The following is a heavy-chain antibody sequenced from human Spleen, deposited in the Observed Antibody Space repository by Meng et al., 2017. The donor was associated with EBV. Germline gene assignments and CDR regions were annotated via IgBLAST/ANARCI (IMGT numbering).Heavy chain of an antibody. Sequence: QVQLGHLGAEVKKPGASGKVSCKASGYTFTSYFFSGVRQAPGQGLEWMGWISANNGNTHYAQKFQGRVTMTTDTSTSTAYMELRTLTSDDTAVYYCARDTAVGNLDHWGQGTLVTVSS. D-gene: IGHD6-19*01. CDR2: ISANNGNT. CDR3: ARDTAVGNLDH. CDR1: GYTFTSYF. J-gene: IGHJ4*02. V-gene: IGHV1-18*01.